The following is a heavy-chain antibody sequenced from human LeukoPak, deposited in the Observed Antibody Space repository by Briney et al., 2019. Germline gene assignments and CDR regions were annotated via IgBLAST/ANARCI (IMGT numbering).Heavy chain of an antibody. CDR2: INEAGVEK. CDR1: EFTFSSYS. Sequence: GGSLRLSCAASEFTFSSYSMNWVRQAPGKGLEWVANINEAGVEKYHVDSVKGRFTIFRDNAKNSLYLQMNNLRAEDTAVYYCARELSRTGAFDYWGQGTLVTVSS. J-gene: IGHJ4*02. CDR3: ARELSRTGAFDY. V-gene: IGHV3-7*03. D-gene: IGHD3-10*01.